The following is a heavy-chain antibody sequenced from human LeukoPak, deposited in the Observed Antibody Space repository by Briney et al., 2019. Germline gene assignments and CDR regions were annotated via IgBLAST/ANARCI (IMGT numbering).Heavy chain of an antibody. V-gene: IGHV1-18*04. D-gene: IGHD2-2*01. CDR3: ARQSQYCSSPSCLDYYYYYHMDV. Sequence: ASVKVSCKASGYTFAKFYIHWVRQAPGQGLEWMGWISAYNGNTNYAQKLQGRVTMTTDTSTSTAYMELRSLRSDDTAVYYCARQSQYCSSPSCLDYYYYYHMDVWGQGTTVTVSS. CDR1: GYTFAKFY. J-gene: IGHJ6*02. CDR2: ISAYNGNT.